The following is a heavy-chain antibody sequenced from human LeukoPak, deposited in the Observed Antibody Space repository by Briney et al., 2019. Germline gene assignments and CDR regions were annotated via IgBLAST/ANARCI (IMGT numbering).Heavy chain of an antibody. Sequence: SETLSLTCTVSGGSISSYYWSWIRQPPGKGLEWIGYIYYSGSTNYNPSLKSRVTISVDTSKNQFSLKLSSVTAADTAVYYCARGIVGASPVFDYWGQGTLVTVSS. CDR2: IYYSGST. CDR3: ARGIVGASPVFDY. D-gene: IGHD1-26*01. J-gene: IGHJ4*02. CDR1: GGSISSYY. V-gene: IGHV4-59*01.